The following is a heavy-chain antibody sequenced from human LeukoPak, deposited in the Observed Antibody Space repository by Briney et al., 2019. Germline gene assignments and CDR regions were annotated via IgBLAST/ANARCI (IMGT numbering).Heavy chain of an antibody. Sequence: GASVKVSCKASGGTFSSYAISWVRRAPGQGLEWMGRIIPILGIANYAQKFQGRVTITADKSTSTAYMELSSLRSEDTAVYYCARADSSGYPRAFDIWGQGTMVTVSS. V-gene: IGHV1-69*04. CDR2: IIPILGIA. J-gene: IGHJ3*02. CDR1: GGTFSSYA. CDR3: ARADSSGYPRAFDI. D-gene: IGHD3-22*01.